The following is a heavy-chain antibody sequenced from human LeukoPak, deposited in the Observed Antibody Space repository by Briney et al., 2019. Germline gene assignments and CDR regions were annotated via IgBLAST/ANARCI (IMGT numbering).Heavy chain of an antibody. V-gene: IGHV4-4*02. Sequence: SETLSLTCAVSGGSISSSNWWSWVRQPPGKGLEWIGEIYQSGKTNYNPSLKSRVTISVDKSKNQFSLNLSSVTAADTAVYYCARGGSYVYLDYWGQGTLVTVSS. J-gene: IGHJ4*02. CDR2: IYQSGKT. CDR3: ARGGSYVYLDY. CDR1: GGSISSSNW. D-gene: IGHD5-18*01.